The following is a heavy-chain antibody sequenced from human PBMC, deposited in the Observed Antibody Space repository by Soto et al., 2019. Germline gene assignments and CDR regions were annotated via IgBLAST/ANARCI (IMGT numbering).Heavy chain of an antibody. D-gene: IGHD2-2*01. CDR1: GGSISSYY. Sequence: PSETLSLTCTVSGGSISSYYWSWIRQPPGKGLEWIGYIYYSGSTIYNPSLKSRVTISVDTSKNQFSLKLSSVTAADTAVYYCARDDTGVVPAAMNAFDIWGQGTMVTVSS. CDR2: IYYSGST. CDR3: ARDDTGVVPAAMNAFDI. J-gene: IGHJ3*02. V-gene: IGHV4-59*01.